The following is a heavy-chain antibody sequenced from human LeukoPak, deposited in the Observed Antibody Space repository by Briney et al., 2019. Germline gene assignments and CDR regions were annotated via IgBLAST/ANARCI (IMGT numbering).Heavy chain of an antibody. V-gene: IGHV4-59*01. CDR2: ICYSGST. Sequence: PSETLSLTCTVSGGSISSYYWSWIRQPPGKGLEWIGYICYSGSTNYNPSLKSRVTISVDTSKNQFSLKLSSVTAADTAVYYCARDGNPFDYWGQGTLVTVSS. CDR3: ARDGNPFDY. J-gene: IGHJ4*02. CDR1: GGSISSYY.